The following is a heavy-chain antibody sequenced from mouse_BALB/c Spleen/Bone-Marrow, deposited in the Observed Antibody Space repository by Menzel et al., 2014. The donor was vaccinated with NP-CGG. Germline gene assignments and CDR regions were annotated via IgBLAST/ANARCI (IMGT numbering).Heavy chain of an antibody. J-gene: IGHJ3*01. CDR3: ARSHYDGYFSWFAY. D-gene: IGHD2-3*01. CDR1: GFNIKDTY. CDR2: IDPANGNT. V-gene: IGHV14-3*02. Sequence: EVQLQQSGAELVKPGASVKLSCTASGFNIKDTYMHWVKQRPEQGLEWIGRIDPANGNTKYDPKFQGKATITADTSSNTAYLQLSSLTSEDTAVYYCARSHYDGYFSWFAYWGQGTLVTVSA.